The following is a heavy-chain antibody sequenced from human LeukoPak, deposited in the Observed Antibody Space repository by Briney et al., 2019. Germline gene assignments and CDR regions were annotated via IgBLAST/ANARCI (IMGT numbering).Heavy chain of an antibody. J-gene: IGHJ1*01. Sequence: GGSLRVSCATSGFSFSSFWMSWVRQAPGKGLEWVANIKKDGSEKYYVDSVKGRFTISRDNVKNSLYLQMNSLRAEDTGVYYCARAGITTTGPLFQHWGQGTLVTVSS. CDR3: ARAGITTTGPLFQH. D-gene: IGHD6-13*01. CDR2: IKKDGSEK. V-gene: IGHV3-7*03. CDR1: GFSFSSFW.